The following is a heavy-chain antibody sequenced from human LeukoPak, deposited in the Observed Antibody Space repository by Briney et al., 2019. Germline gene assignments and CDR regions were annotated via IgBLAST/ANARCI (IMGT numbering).Heavy chain of an antibody. V-gene: IGHV4-59*12. J-gene: IGHJ4*02. CDR3: ASGHPLLDYYDSSGYPH. CDR2: ISYSGST. D-gene: IGHD3-22*01. Sequence: SETLSLTCTVSGGSISSYYWTWIRQPPGKGLEWIAYISYSGSTNYNPSLKSRVTISVEKSKNQFSLKLSSVTAADTAVYYCASGHPLLDYYDSSGYPHWGQGTLVTVSS. CDR1: GGSISSYY.